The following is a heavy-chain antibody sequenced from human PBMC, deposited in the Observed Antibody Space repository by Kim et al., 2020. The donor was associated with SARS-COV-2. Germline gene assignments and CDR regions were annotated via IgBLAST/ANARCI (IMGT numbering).Heavy chain of an antibody. Sequence: GGSLRLSCAASGFTFSSYSMNWVRQAPGKGLEWVSSISSSSSYIYYADSVKGRFTISRDNAKNSLYLQMNSLRAEDTAVYYCARTAFDYHPPRFDPWGQGTLVTVSS. V-gene: IGHV3-21*01. CDR3: ARTAFDYHPPRFDP. D-gene: IGHD4-17*01. CDR1: GFTFSSYS. J-gene: IGHJ5*02. CDR2: ISSSSSYI.